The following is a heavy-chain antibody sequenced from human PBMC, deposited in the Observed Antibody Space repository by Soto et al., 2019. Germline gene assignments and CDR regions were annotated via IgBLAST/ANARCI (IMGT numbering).Heavy chain of an antibody. Sequence: GGSLRLSCAASGFTFSSYSMNWVRQAPGKGLEWVSSISSSSSYIYYADSVKGRFTISRDNAKNSLYLQMNSLRAEDTAVYYCARDVWFGENDYYYYMDVWGKGTTVTVSS. J-gene: IGHJ6*03. V-gene: IGHV3-21*01. CDR1: GFTFSSYS. D-gene: IGHD3-10*01. CDR3: ARDVWFGENDYYYYMDV. CDR2: ISSSSSYI.